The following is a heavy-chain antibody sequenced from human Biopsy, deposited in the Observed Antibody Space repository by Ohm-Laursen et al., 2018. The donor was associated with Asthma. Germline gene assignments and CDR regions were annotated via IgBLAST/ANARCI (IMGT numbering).Heavy chain of an antibody. CDR3: ARVQDYYDSRGYYRSFDY. CDR1: YGSITSGGYY. CDR2: IYYSGGT. Sequence: SQTLSLTCTVSYGSITSGGYYWTWIRQHPGKGLEWIGFIYYSGGTYYNPSLKSRVSISIDTSKNQFSLKLSSVTAADTAVYYCARVQDYYDSRGYYRSFDYWGQGTLVTVSS. J-gene: IGHJ4*02. V-gene: IGHV4-31*03. D-gene: IGHD3-22*01.